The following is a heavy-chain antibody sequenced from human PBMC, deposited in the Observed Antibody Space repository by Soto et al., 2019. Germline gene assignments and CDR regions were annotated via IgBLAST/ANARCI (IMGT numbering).Heavy chain of an antibody. CDR1: GFTFGDYA. V-gene: IGHV3-49*03. D-gene: IGHD3-16*02. CDR2: IRSKAYGGTT. J-gene: IGHJ6*02. Sequence: GGSLRLCCTAFGFTFGDYAMSWFRQARGKGLEWVGFIRSKAYGGTTEYAASVKGRFTISRDDSKSIAYLQMNSLKTEDTAVYYCTREGDDYVWGSYRYPPPYYYYGMDVWGQGTTVTVSS. CDR3: TREGDDYVWGSYRYPPPYYYYGMDV.